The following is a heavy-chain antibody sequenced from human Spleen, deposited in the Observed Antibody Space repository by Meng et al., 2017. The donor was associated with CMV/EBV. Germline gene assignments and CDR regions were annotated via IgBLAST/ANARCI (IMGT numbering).Heavy chain of an antibody. CDR2: INLNSGGT. V-gene: IGHV1-2*02. J-gene: IGHJ4*02. Sequence: ASVKVSCKASGYTFSGYYIHSVRQAPGPGLECMGWINLNSGGTRSAQKFQGGVTMTRDTSISTAYMELSRLRSDDTAVYYCARVDNDDPVAPYYFDYWGQGTLVTVSS. CDR3: ARVDNDDPVAPYYFDY. CDR1: GYTFSGYY. D-gene: IGHD2-21*01.